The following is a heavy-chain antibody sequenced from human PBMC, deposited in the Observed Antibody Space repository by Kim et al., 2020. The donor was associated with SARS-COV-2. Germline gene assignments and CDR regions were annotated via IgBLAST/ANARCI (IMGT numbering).Heavy chain of an antibody. V-gene: IGHV3-23*01. Sequence: GGSLRLSCAASGFTFSSYAMSWVRQAPGKGLEWVSAISGSGGSTYYADSVKGRFTISRDNSKNTLYLQMNSLRAEDTAVYYCAKDDDDFWSGFSATCDYWGQGTLVTVSS. D-gene: IGHD3-3*01. CDR1: GFTFSSYA. J-gene: IGHJ4*02. CDR2: ISGSGGST. CDR3: AKDDDDFWSGFSATCDY.